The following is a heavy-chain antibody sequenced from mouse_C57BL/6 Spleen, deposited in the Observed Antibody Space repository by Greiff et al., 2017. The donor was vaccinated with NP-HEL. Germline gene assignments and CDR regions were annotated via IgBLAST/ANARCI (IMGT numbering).Heavy chain of an antibody. V-gene: IGHV5-16*01. CDR3: ARGGDYDVNYAMDY. Sequence: EVKLMESEGGLVQPGSSMKLSCTASGFTFSDYYMAWVRQVPEKGLEWVANINYDGSSTYYLDSLKSRFIISRDNAKNILYLQMSSLKSEDTATYYCARGGDYDVNYAMDYWGQGTSVTVSS. CDR1: GFTFSDYY. J-gene: IGHJ4*01. CDR2: INYDGSST. D-gene: IGHD2-4*01.